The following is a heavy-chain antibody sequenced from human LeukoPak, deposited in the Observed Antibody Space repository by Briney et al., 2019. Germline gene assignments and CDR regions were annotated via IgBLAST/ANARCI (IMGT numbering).Heavy chain of an antibody. J-gene: IGHJ4*02. CDR2: MYYSGST. D-gene: IGHD6-13*01. CDR1: GGSISSYY. V-gene: IGHV4-59*01. CDR3: ARGFQQLASL. Sequence: SETLSLTCVVSGGSISSYYWSWIRQPPGKGLEWIGYMYYSGSTNYNPSLKSRVTISVDTSRNQFSLRLSSVTAADTAVYYCARGFQQLASLWGQGTLVTVSS.